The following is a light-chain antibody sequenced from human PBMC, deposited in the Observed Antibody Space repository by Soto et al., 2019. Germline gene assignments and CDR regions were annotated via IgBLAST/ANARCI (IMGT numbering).Light chain of an antibody. CDR3: HQYNSYPCT. CDR2: DAS. J-gene: IGKJ1*01. CDR1: QSISSW. V-gene: IGKV1-5*01. Sequence: DIQMTQSPSTLSASVGDRVTITCRASQSISSWLAWYQQKPGKAPKLLIYDASSLESGFPSRFSGSGSGTEFTLTISSLQPDDFATYYCHQYNSYPCTFGQGTKVEIK.